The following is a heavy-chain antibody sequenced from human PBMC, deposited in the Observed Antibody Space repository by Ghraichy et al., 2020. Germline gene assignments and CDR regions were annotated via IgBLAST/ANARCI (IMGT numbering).Heavy chain of an antibody. CDR2: ISSTSVYI. Sequence: LSLTCAASGFTFRSYSINWVRQAPGKGLEWVSSISSTSVYIEYTASVRGRFTISRDNAKNSLYLQMNSMRTEDTAVYYCARGIRPGVIVPQLPEFYQYGMDVWGQGTKVTVYS. D-gene: IGHD3-16*02. CDR1: GFTFRSYS. V-gene: IGHV3-21*01. J-gene: IGHJ6*02. CDR3: ARGIRPGVIVPQLPEFYQYGMDV.